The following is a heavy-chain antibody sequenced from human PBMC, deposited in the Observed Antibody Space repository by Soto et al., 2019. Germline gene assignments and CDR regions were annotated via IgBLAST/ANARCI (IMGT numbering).Heavy chain of an antibody. J-gene: IGHJ6*01. Sequence: EVQLVETGGGLIQPGGSLRLSCAASGLTVRSNYMSWVRQAPGKGLEWVSIIFSGGSTYYADSVKVRFTISRDNSKNMVYLQRHSLRAEETAVSYCAGEVGSGGWYCYSFGMDAWGEGTRVTVSS. CDR3: AGEVGSGGWYCYSFGMDA. CDR2: IFSGGST. D-gene: IGHD6-19*01. CDR1: GLTVRSNY. V-gene: IGHV3-53*02.